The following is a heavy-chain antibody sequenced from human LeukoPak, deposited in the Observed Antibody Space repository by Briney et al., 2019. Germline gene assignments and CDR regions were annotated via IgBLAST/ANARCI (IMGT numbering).Heavy chain of an antibody. D-gene: IGHD2-2*01. CDR3: VCLCDCTTSSCQP. CDR1: GFTFSNYL. V-gene: IGHV3-74*01. J-gene: IGHJ4*02. CDR2: ITSDGSST. Sequence: PGGSLRLSCAASGFTFSNYLMHWDRQAPGKGLVWVSRITSDGSSTHYADSVKGRFTISRDNTKNTLYLQMNSLTAEDTAVYYCVCLCDCTTSSCQPWGQGTLVTVSS.